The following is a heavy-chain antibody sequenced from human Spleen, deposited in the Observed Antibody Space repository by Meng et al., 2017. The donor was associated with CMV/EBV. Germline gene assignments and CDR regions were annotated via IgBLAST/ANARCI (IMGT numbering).Heavy chain of an antibody. Sequence: VSGVSIRSYYWSWIRPSPGKGLEYIGDINYSGSTNYSPSLKSRVTISLDTSKNQFSLKLSSVTAADTAVYYCARTGEMRKDNWFDPWGQGTLVTVSS. CDR1: GVSIRSYY. V-gene: IGHV4-59*01. D-gene: IGHD3-16*01. J-gene: IGHJ5*02. CDR2: INYSGST. CDR3: ARTGEMRKDNWFDP.